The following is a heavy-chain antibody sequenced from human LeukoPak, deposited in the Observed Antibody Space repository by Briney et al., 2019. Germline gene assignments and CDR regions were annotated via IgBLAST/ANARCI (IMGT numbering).Heavy chain of an antibody. CDR1: GFTFSLFG. CDR2: IGGSAGRT. Sequence: GGSLRLSCAASGFTFSLFGMSWVRQAPGKGLEWVSSIGGSAGRTYYADSVKGRFTISRDNSKNTVHLQMNSLRAEDTAMYYCARRAGDYSHPYDYWGQGTLVTVSS. V-gene: IGHV3-23*01. J-gene: IGHJ4*02. D-gene: IGHD3-22*01. CDR3: ARRAGDYSHPYDY.